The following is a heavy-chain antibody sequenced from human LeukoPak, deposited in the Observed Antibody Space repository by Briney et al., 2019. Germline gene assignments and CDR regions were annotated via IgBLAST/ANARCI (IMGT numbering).Heavy chain of an antibody. D-gene: IGHD3-3*01. J-gene: IGHJ4*02. V-gene: IGHV3-21*01. Sequence: GGSLRLSCAASGFTFSSYSMNWVRQAPGKGLEWVSSISSSSSYIYYADSVKGRFTISRDNAKNSLYLQMNSLRAEDTAVYYCAREDDFWSGYAPDYWGQGTLVTVSS. CDR1: GFTFSSYS. CDR2: ISSSSSYI. CDR3: AREDDFWSGYAPDY.